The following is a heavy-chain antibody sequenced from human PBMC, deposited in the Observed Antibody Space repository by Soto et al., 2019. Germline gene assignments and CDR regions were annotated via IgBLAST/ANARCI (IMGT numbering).Heavy chain of an antibody. J-gene: IGHJ3*02. D-gene: IGHD3-22*01. CDR3: AREVSNYVSSGHEAFDI. V-gene: IGHV1-69*08. CDR2: IIPILGIT. CDR1: GGTFSSYI. Sequence: QVQLVQSGAEVKKPGSSVKVSCKASGGTFSSYIISWVRQAPGQGLEWMGRIIPILGITNYAQKFQGRVTITADKSTTTAHIELSSLRSDDPAVYYCAREVSNYVSSGHEAFDIWGQGTMVTVSS.